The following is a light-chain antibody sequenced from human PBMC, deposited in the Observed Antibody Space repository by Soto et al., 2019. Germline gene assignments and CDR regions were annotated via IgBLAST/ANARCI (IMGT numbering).Light chain of an antibody. J-gene: IGLJ1*01. CDR2: SND. CDR1: SSNIGSNS. CDR3: AAWDDSLNGYD. V-gene: IGLV1-44*01. Sequence: QSVLTQPPSASGTPGQRVTISCSGSSSNIGSNSGNWYQQLPGTAPKLLIYSNDRRPSGVPDRFSGSKSGTSASLAISGLQAEDEADYYCAAWDDSLNGYDFGTGTKLTVL.